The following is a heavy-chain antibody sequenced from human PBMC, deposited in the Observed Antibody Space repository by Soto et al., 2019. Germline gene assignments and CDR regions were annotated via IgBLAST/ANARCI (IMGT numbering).Heavy chain of an antibody. CDR3: ARASSGWYDYYYGMDV. Sequence: ASVKVYCKASGYTFTSYGISWVRQAPGQGREWMGWISAYNGNTNYAQKLQGRVTMTTDTSTSTAYMELRSLRSDDTAVYYCARASSGWYDYYYGMDVWGQGTTVTVSS. CDR1: GYTFTSYG. CDR2: ISAYNGNT. J-gene: IGHJ6*02. D-gene: IGHD6-19*01. V-gene: IGHV1-18*04.